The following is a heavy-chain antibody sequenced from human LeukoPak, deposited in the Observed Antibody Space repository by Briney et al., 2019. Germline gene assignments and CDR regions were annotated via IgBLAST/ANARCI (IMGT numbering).Heavy chain of an antibody. CDR2: IIPIFGTA. V-gene: IGHV1-69*13. CDR1: GGTFSSYA. CDR3: ARDPKYYDFWSGYYGGVDYYYYGMDV. D-gene: IGHD3-3*01. Sequence: VASVKVSCKASGGTFSSYAISWVRQAPGQGLEWMGGIIPIFGTANYAQKFQGRVTITADESTSTAHMELSSLRSEDTAVYYCARDPKYYDFWSGYYGGVDYYYYGMDVWGQGTTVAVSS. J-gene: IGHJ6*02.